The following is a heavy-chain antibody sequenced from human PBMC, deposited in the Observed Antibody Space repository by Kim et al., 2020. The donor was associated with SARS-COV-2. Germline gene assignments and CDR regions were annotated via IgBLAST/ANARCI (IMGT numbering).Heavy chain of an antibody. Sequence: SETLSLTCTVSGGSISSSSYYWGWIRQPPGKGLEWIGSIYYSGSTYYNPSLKSRVTISVDTSKNQFSLKLSSVTAADTAVYYCARSPARWTTVTTYYYYYYGMDVWGQGTTVTVSS. V-gene: IGHV4-39*07. CDR1: GGSISSSSYY. J-gene: IGHJ6*02. CDR2: IYYSGST. D-gene: IGHD4-17*01. CDR3: ARSPARWTTVTTYYYYYYGMDV.